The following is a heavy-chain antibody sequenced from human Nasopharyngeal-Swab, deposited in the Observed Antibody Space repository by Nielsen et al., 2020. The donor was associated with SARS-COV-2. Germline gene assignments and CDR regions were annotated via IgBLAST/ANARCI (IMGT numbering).Heavy chain of an antibody. Sequence: WVRQAPGQGLEWMGIINPTSGSTSYAQKFQGRVTMTRDTSTSTVYMELSSLRSEDTAVYYCARSGRITIFGVFINYYYYMDVWGKGTTVTVSS. CDR2: INPTSGST. V-gene: IGHV1-46*01. J-gene: IGHJ6*03. D-gene: IGHD3-3*01. CDR3: ARSGRITIFGVFINYYYYMDV.